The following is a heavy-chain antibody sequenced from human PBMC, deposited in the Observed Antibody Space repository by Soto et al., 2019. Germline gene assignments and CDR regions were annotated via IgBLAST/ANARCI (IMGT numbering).Heavy chain of an antibody. V-gene: IGHV3-48*02. CDR1: GFTFSSYS. D-gene: IGHD4-17*01. CDR2: IGFTSGTI. CDR3: ARNNGDYVPLDY. J-gene: IGHJ4*02. Sequence: GGSLRLSCAASGFTFSSYSFNWVRQAPGKGLEWVLYIGFTSGTIYYADSVKGRFTISRDNARNSLYLQMNSLRDEDTAVYYCARNNGDYVPLDYWGQGTLVTVSS.